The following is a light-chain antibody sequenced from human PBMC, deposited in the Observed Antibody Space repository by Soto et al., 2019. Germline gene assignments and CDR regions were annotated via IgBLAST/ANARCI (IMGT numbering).Light chain of an antibody. CDR3: CSYTATSTPFV. Sequence: QSALTQPASVSGSPGQSITISCTGTSSDIGGYNYVSWYQQHPGKAPKVIISEVSERPSGVSNRFSGSKSGNTASLTISGLQTEDEADYYCCSYTATSTPFVFGTGTKLTVL. V-gene: IGLV2-14*01. J-gene: IGLJ1*01. CDR2: EVS. CDR1: SSDIGGYNY.